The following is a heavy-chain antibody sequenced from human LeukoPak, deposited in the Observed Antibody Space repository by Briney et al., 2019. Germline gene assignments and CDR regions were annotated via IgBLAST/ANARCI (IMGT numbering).Heavy chain of an antibody. J-gene: IGHJ5*02. V-gene: IGHV4-39*07. CDR1: GGSISSSSYY. CDR2: IYYSGST. D-gene: IGHD3-3*01. CDR3: ARGLGTTVGVVIPNWFDP. Sequence: SETLSLTCTVSGGSISSSSYYWRWIRQPPGKGLEWIGSIYYSGSTYYNPSLKSRVTISVDTSKNQFSLKLSSVTAADTAVYYCARGLGTTVGVVIPNWFDPWGQGTLVTVSS.